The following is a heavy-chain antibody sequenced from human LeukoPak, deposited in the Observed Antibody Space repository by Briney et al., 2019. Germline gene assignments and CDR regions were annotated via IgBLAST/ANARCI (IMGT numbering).Heavy chain of an antibody. Sequence: GASVKVSCKASGYTFTGYYMHWVRQAPGQGLEWMGRITPNSGGTNYAQKFQGRVTMARDTSISTAYMELSRLRSDDTAVYYCARAYIVGARRWFDPWGQGTLVTVSS. CDR1: GYTFTGYY. CDR3: ARAYIVGARRWFDP. V-gene: IGHV1-2*06. CDR2: ITPNSGGT. J-gene: IGHJ5*02. D-gene: IGHD1-26*01.